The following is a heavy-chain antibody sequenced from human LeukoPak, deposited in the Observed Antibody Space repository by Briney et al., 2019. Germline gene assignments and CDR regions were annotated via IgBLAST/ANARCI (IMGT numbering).Heavy chain of an antibody. CDR1: GFTFSTYA. V-gene: IGHV3-23*01. CDR2: ISGSGGST. Sequence: GGSLRLSCAASGFTFSTYAMSWARQAPGKGLEWVSTISGSGGSTYYADSVKGRFTISRDNSKSTLYLQMNSLRAEDTAVYYCAKERSTTRPHGMDVWGQGTTVTVPS. CDR3: AKERSTTRPHGMDV. J-gene: IGHJ6*02. D-gene: IGHD1-14*01.